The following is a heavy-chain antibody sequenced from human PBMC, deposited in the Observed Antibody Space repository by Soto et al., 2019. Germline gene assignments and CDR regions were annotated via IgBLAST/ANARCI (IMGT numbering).Heavy chain of an antibody. D-gene: IGHD2-2*01. CDR2: ISGSGGST. CDR3: AKGYCSSTSCYAIDAFDI. Sequence: EVQLLESGGGLVQPGGSLRLSCAASGFTFSSSAMNWVRQAPGKGLEWVSTISGSGGSTYYADSVKGRFTISRDNSENTLYLQMNSLRAEDTAVYYCAKGYCSSTSCYAIDAFDIWGQGTMVTVSS. CDR1: GFTFSSSA. V-gene: IGHV3-23*01. J-gene: IGHJ3*02.